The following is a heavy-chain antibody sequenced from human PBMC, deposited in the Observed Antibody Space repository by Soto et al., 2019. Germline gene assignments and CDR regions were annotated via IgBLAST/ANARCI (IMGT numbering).Heavy chain of an antibody. Sequence: TGGSLRLSCAASGFTFDDYAMHWVRQAPGKGLEWVSGISWNSGSIGYADSVKGRFTISRDNAKNSLYLQMNSLRAEDTALYYCAKEWMATTDYYYYGMDVWGQGTTVTVSS. CDR1: GFTFDDYA. J-gene: IGHJ6*02. V-gene: IGHV3-9*01. CDR2: ISWNSGSI. D-gene: IGHD5-12*01. CDR3: AKEWMATTDYYYYGMDV.